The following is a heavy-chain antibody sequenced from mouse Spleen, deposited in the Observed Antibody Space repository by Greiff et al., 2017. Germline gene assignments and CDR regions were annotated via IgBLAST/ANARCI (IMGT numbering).Heavy chain of an antibody. V-gene: IGHV10-1*02. CDR1: GFTFNTYA. CDR2: IRSKSNNYAT. Sequence: EVKVEESGGGLVQPKGSLKLSCAASGFTFNTYAMNWVRQAPGKGLEWVARIRSKSNNYATYYADSVKDRFTISRDDSQSMLYLQMNNLKTEDTAMYYCVTGTVGYFDYWGQGTTLTVSS. J-gene: IGHJ2*01. CDR3: VTGTVGYFDY. D-gene: IGHD4-1*01.